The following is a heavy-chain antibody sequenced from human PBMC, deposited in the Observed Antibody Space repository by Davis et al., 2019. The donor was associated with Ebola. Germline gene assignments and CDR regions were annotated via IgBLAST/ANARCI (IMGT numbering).Heavy chain of an antibody. CDR2: IYWDDDK. D-gene: IGHD1-26*01. J-gene: IGHJ5*02. CDR1: GYVVSTCQMY. V-gene: IGHV2-70*01. CDR3: ARIRCGSNSWFDP. Sequence: QIFIQTCQLAGYVVSTCQMYVAGIRQIPGKALECLVLIYWDDDKYYSTSLKTRLTISKDTSKNEVVLTMTNMDPVDTATYYCARIRCGSNSWFDPWRQGTLVTVSS.